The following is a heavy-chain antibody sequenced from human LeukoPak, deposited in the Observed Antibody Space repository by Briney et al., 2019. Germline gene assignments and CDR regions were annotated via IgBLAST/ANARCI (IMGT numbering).Heavy chain of an antibody. J-gene: IGHJ5*01. Sequence: GGSLRLSCAASGFTFSSYGMHWVRQAPGKGLEWVAFIRYDGSNKYYADSVKGRFTISRDNSKNTLYLQMNSLRAEDTAVYYCAKGGYGDYRYNWFDPWGQGTLVTVSS. CDR2: IRYDGSNK. V-gene: IGHV3-30*02. CDR3: AKGGYGDYRYNWFDP. D-gene: IGHD4-17*01. CDR1: GFTFSSYG.